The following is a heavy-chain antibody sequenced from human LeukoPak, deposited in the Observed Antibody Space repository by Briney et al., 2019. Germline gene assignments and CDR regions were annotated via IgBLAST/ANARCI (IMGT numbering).Heavy chain of an antibody. J-gene: IGHJ4*02. D-gene: IGHD3-9*01. Sequence: ASVKVSCKASGYTFTSYDINWVRQATGQGLEWMGWMNPNSGNTGYAQKFQGRVTMTRNTSISTAYMELSSLRSEDTAVYYCAREGFNKYYDIYWGQGTLVTVSS. V-gene: IGHV1-8*01. CDR3: AREGFNKYYDIY. CDR2: MNPNSGNT. CDR1: GYTFTSYD.